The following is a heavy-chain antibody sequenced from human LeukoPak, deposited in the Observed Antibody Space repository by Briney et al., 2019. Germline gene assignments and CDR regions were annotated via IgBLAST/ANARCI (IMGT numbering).Heavy chain of an antibody. CDR1: GGSISSSSYY. J-gene: IGHJ4*02. Sequence: SETLSLTCTVSGGSISSSSYYWGWIRQPPGKGLEWIGSIYYSGSTYYNPSLKSRVTISVDTSKNQFSLKLSSVTAADTAVYYCTGDGYNGGYLDYWGQGTLVTVSS. CDR3: TGDGYNGGYLDY. V-gene: IGHV4-39*02. D-gene: IGHD5-24*01. CDR2: IYYSGST.